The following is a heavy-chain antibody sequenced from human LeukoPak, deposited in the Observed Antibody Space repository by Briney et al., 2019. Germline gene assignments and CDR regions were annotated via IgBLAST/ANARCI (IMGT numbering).Heavy chain of an antibody. CDR1: GYPFTDYY. V-gene: IGHV1-2*02. J-gene: IGHJ4*02. Sequence: GASVKVSCKASGYPFTDYYIHWVRQAPGQGLEWMGWLTPKTGGTNYGQKFQGRVTMTRDTSTRTAFLELSGLTSDDTAVYFCARWAPHDYGDYGFDYWGQGTLVTVSS. CDR3: ARWAPHDYGDYGFDY. CDR2: LTPKTGGT. D-gene: IGHD4-17*01.